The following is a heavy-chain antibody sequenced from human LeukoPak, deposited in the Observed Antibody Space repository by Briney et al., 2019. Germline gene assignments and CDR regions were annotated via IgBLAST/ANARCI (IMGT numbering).Heavy chain of an antibody. J-gene: IGHJ4*02. CDR2: INHSGGT. CDR1: GGSFSGYS. D-gene: IGHD5-24*01. CDR3: ARRARENREYYFDY. V-gene: IGHV4-34*01. Sequence: PSETLSLTCAVYGGSFSGYSWNWIRQPPVKGLEWIGEINHSGGTNYNPSLKSRVTISVDTSKKQFSLKLSSVTAADTAVYYCARRARENREYYFDYWGQGTLVTVSS.